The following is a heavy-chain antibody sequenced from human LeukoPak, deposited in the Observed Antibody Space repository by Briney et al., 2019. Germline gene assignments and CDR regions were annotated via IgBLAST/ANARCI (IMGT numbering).Heavy chain of an antibody. CDR2: INHRGST. J-gene: IGHJ4*02. CDR3: ARRSGYSYVDY. D-gene: IGHD5-18*01. Sequence: PSETLFLTCAVYGGSFSGYYWSWIRQPPGKGLEWIGEINHRGSTNYNPSLKSRVTISVDTSKNQFSLKLSSVTAADTAVYYCARRSGYSYVDYWGQGTLVTVSS. CDR1: GGSFSGYY. V-gene: IGHV4-34*01.